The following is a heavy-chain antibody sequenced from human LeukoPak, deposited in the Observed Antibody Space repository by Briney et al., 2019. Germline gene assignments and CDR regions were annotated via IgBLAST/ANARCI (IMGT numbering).Heavy chain of an antibody. CDR1: GGSFSGYY. CDR2: INHSGRT. J-gene: IGHJ4*02. Sequence: SETLSLTCAVYGGSFSGYYWSWIRQPPGRGLEWIGEINHSGRTSYSASLKSRVTILVDTSKNQFSLKLNSVTAADTAVYYCARGDIAAGGAPFDYWGQGTLVTVSS. V-gene: IGHV4-34*01. D-gene: IGHD6-13*01. CDR3: ARGDIAAGGAPFDY.